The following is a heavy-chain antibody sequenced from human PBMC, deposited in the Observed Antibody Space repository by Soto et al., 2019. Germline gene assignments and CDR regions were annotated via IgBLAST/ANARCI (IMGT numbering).Heavy chain of an antibody. CDR1: GFTFSSYG. D-gene: IGHD4-17*01. CDR2: ISYDGSNK. Sequence: GGSLRLSCAASGFTFSSYGMHWVRQAPGKGLEWVAVISYDGSNKYYADSVKGRFTISRDNSKNTLYLQMNSLRAEDTAVYYCAKDNVLGYGDPHPDYWGQGTLVTVSS. CDR3: AKDNVLGYGDPHPDY. J-gene: IGHJ4*02. V-gene: IGHV3-30*18.